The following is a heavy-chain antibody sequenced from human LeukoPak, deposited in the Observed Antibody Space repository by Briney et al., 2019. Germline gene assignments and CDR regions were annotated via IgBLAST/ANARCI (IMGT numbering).Heavy chain of an antibody. CDR1: GFTFSSYW. CDR2: IKQDGSEK. CDR3: ARGSSGWIYYFDY. J-gene: IGHJ4*02. Sequence: GGSLRLSCAASGFTFSSYWMSWVRQAPGKGLEWVANIKQDGSEKYYVDSVKGRFTISRDNAKNSLYLQMSSLRAEDTAVYYCARGSSGWIYYFDYWGQGTLVTVSS. D-gene: IGHD6-19*01. V-gene: IGHV3-7*01.